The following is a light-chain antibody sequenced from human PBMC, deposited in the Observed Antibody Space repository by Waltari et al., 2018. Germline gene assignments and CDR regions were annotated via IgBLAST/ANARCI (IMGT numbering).Light chain of an antibody. J-gene: IGLJ2*01. CDR1: SSNIGEGYD. Sequence: QSVLTQPPSVSGAPGQRVTISCTGSSSNIGEGYDVPWYQQLPGTAPKHLIYGTSNRPSGVPDRFSGSKSGTSASLAITGLQAEDEADYYCQSYDSSLSGGVFGGGTKLTVL. CDR2: GTS. CDR3: QSYDSSLSGGV. V-gene: IGLV1-40*01.